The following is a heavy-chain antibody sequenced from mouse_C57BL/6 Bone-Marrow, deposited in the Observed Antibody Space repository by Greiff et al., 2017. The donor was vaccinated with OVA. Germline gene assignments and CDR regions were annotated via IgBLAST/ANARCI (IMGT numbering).Heavy chain of an antibody. CDR2: IYPSDSET. J-gene: IGHJ4*01. Sequence: VKLQQPGAELVRPGSSVKLSCKASGYTFTSYWMDWVKQRPGQGLEWIGNIYPSDSETHYNQKFKDKATLTVDKSSSTAYMQLSSLTSEDSAVYYCARGGYDYDGNYYAMDYWGQGTSVTVSS. CDR3: ARGGYDYDGNYYAMDY. D-gene: IGHD2-4*01. CDR1: GYTFTSYW. V-gene: IGHV1-61*01.